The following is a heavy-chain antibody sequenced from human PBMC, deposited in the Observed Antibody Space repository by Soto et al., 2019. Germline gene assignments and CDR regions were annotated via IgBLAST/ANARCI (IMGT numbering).Heavy chain of an antibody. D-gene: IGHD3-16*02. CDR1: GASISSGGYS. CDR3: ARMGHTCGGVIDFYNVGY. Sequence: SETLSLTCAVSGASISSGGYSWGWIRQPPGKGLEWIGYIYHSGSTYYKPSLQSRVTISVDTPKNQFSLKLSSVTAADTAVYYCARMGHTCGGVIDFYNVGYWGKGRLGTVSS. CDR2: IYHSGST. V-gene: IGHV4-30-2*02. J-gene: IGHJ4*02.